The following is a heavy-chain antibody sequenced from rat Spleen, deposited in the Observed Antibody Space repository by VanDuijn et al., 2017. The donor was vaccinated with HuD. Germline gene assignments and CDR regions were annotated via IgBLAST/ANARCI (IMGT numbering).Heavy chain of an antibody. J-gene: IGHJ2*01. CDR2: IWNSGGT. V-gene: IGHV2-41*01. CDR3: AKDWSYNSGFDY. CDR1: GFSLTNYN. D-gene: IGHD4-3*01. Sequence: QVQLKESGPGLVQPSQTLSLTCTVAGFSLTNYNVHWVRQPPGKGLEWMGVIWNSGGTLYNSALKSRLNISKDTSKSQVFLKMDSLQTEDTATYFCAKDWSYNSGFDYWGQGVMVTVSS.